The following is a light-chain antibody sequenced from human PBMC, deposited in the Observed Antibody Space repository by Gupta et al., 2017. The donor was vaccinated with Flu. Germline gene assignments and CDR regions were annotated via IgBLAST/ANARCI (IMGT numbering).Light chain of an antibody. CDR3: QQYNNWLRT. CDR1: QSVSSN. CDR2: GAS. J-gene: IGKJ1*01. Sequence: EIVMTQSPATLSVSSGERATLSCRASQSVSSNLAWYQQKPGQAPRLLINGASTRATGIPARFSGSGSGTEFTLTISSLQSEDFAVYYCQQYNNWLRTFGQGTKVEIK. V-gene: IGKV3-15*01.